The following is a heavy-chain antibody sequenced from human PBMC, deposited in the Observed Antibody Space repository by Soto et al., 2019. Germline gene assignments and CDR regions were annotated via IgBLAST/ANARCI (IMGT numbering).Heavy chain of an antibody. Sequence: VQLQESGTRLVEPSQTLSLTCTVSGGSISGDYYWNWMRQAPGKGLEWIGYVDHTGSTYHNPTLKSGGSISVDTSNNQYSLKLSAVTAADTAVYFCAREPYDITGTRIDSWGQGIPVTVSS. D-gene: IGHD3-22*01. V-gene: IGHV4-30-4*01. J-gene: IGHJ5*01. CDR1: GGSISGDYY. CDR3: AREPYDITGTRIDS. CDR2: VDHTGST.